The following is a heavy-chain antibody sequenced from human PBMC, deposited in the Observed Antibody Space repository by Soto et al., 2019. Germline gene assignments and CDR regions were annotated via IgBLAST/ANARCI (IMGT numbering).Heavy chain of an antibody. Sequence: QVQLVESGGGVVQPGRSLRLSCAASGFTFSSYGMHWVRQAPGKGLEWVAVIWYDGSNKYYADSVKGRFTISRDNSKNTLHLQMNSLRAEDTAVYYCARELVPYYYDSSGSDYWGQGTLVTVSS. CDR1: GFTFSSYG. J-gene: IGHJ4*02. D-gene: IGHD3-22*01. V-gene: IGHV3-33*01. CDR3: ARELVPYYYDSSGSDY. CDR2: IWYDGSNK.